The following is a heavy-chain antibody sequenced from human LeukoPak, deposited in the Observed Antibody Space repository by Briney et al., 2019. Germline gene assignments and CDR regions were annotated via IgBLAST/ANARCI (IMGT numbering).Heavy chain of an antibody. D-gene: IGHD3-22*01. CDR1: GYTFTSYG. Sequence: GASVKVSCKASGYTFTSYGISWVRQAPGQGLEWMGWISAYNGNTSYAQELQGRVTMTTDTSTSTAYMELRSLRSDDTAVYYCATDYYDSSGYCLQDIPFDYWGQGTLVTVSS. J-gene: IGHJ4*02. CDR2: ISAYNGNT. V-gene: IGHV1-18*01. CDR3: ATDYYDSSGYCLQDIPFDY.